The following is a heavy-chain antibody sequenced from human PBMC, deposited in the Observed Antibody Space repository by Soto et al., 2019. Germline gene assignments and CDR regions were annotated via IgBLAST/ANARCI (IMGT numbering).Heavy chain of an antibody. CDR2: TSSDGNNK. CDR3: ARALSYDFWSGYPSCDY. Sequence: GGSLRLSCAASGFTFRTYAMHWVRQAPGKGLEWVAVTSSDGNNKWYADSVKGRFTISRDNSRDTLFLQMNSLRAEDTSLYYCARALSYDFWSGYPSCDYWGQGTLVTVSS. V-gene: IGHV3-30*04. D-gene: IGHD3-3*01. CDR1: GFTFRTYA. J-gene: IGHJ4*02.